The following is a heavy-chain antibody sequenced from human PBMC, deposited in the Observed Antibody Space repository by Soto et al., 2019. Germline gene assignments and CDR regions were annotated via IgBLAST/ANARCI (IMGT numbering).Heavy chain of an antibody. CDR2: ISYDGSNK. V-gene: IGHV3-30*18. Sequence: GGSLRLSCAASGFTFSSYGMHWVRQAPGKGLEWVAVISYDGSNKYYADSVKGRFTISRDNSKNTLYLQMSSLRAEDTAVYYCAKGFWSGYYNLDYWGQGTLVTVSS. CDR1: GFTFSSYG. CDR3: AKGFWSGYYNLDY. J-gene: IGHJ4*02. D-gene: IGHD3-3*01.